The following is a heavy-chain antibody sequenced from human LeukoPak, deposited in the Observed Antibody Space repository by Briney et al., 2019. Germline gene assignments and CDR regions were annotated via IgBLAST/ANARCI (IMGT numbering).Heavy chain of an antibody. V-gene: IGHV4-34*01. D-gene: IGHD3-9*01. CDR1: VGSFSGYY. CDR2: INHSGST. Sequence: PSETLSLTCAVYVGSFSGYYWSWIRQPPGKGLEWIGEINHSGSTNYNPSLKSRVTISVDTSKNQFSLKLSSVTAADAAVYYCASSDYDISTGPMSYFDYWGEGTLVTVSS. CDR3: ASSDYDISTGPMSYFDY. J-gene: IGHJ4*02.